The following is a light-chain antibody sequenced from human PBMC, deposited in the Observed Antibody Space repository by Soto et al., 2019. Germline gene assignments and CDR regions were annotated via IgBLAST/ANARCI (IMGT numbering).Light chain of an antibody. CDR1: SSDVGGYNY. J-gene: IGLJ2*01. CDR2: DVS. Sequence: QSALTQPASVSGSPGQSITISCTGTSSDVGGYNYVSWYQQHPGKAPKLMIYDVSNRPSGGSNRFSGSKSGNTASLTISGLQAEDEADYYCSSYTSSSNVVFGGGTQLTVL. CDR3: SSYTSSSNVV. V-gene: IGLV2-14*01.